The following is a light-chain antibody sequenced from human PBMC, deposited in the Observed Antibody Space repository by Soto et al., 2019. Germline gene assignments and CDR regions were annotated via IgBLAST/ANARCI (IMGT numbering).Light chain of an antibody. V-gene: IGKV1-39*01. J-gene: IGKJ2*01. CDR2: AAS. Sequence: DIQMTQSPSSLSASVGDRVTITCRASQSISSYLNWYQQKPGKAPKLLIYAASSLQSGVPSRFSGSGSGTYFTLTISSLQPEDFATYYCQQSYSTPDMYTFGQGTKLEIK. CDR1: QSISSY. CDR3: QQSYSTPDMYT.